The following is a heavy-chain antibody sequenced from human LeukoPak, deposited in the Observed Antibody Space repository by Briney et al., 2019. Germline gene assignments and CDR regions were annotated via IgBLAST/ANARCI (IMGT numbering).Heavy chain of an antibody. V-gene: IGHV3-23*01. CDR1: GFTFSSYA. D-gene: IGHD2-2*02. Sequence: GGSLRLSCAASGFTFSSYAMSWVRQAPGKGLEWVSAISGSGGSTYYADSVKGRFTISRDNSKNTLYLQMNSLRAEDTAVYYCARRGYQLLYGDYWGQGTLVTVSS. CDR2: ISGSGGST. J-gene: IGHJ4*02. CDR3: ARRGYQLLYGDY.